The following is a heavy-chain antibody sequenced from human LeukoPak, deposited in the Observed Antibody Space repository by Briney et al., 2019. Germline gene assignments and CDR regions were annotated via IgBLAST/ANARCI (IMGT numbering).Heavy chain of an antibody. CDR3: AKLEYYYDSSGYYHEAEDY. Sequence: GGSLRLSCAASGFTFSSYAMSWVRQAPGKGLEWVSAISGSGGSTYYADSVKGRFTISRDNSKNTLYLQMNSLRAEDTAVYYCAKLEYYYDSSGYYHEAEDYWGQGTLVTVSS. J-gene: IGHJ4*02. V-gene: IGHV3-23*01. CDR1: GFTFSSYA. D-gene: IGHD3-22*01. CDR2: ISGSGGST.